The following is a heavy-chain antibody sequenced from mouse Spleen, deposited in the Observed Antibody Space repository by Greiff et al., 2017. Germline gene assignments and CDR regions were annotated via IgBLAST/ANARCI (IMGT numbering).Heavy chain of an antibody. CDR1: GFTFSSYT. J-gene: IGHJ2*01. CDR2: ISNGGGST. CDR3: ARHGNYVFDY. D-gene: IGHD2-1*01. Sequence: EVKVVESGGGLVQPGGSLKLSCAASGFTFSSYTMSWVRQTPEKRLEWVAYISNGGGSTYYPDTVKGRFTISRDNAKNTLYLQMSSLKSEDTAMYYCARHGNYVFDYWGQGTTLTVSS. V-gene: IGHV5-12-2*01.